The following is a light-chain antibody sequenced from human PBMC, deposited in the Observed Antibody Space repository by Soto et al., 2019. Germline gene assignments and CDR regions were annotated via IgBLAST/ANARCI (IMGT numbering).Light chain of an antibody. CDR3: SSYAGSNGV. V-gene: IGLV2-8*01. CDR1: SSDVGGYNY. CDR2: EVS. Sequence: QCVLTQPASASGSPGQSVTIFCTGTSSDVGGYNYVSWYQQHPGKAPKLMIYEVSKRPSGVPDRFSGSKSGNTASLTVSGLQAEDEADYYCSSYAGSNGVFGTGTKVTVL. J-gene: IGLJ1*01.